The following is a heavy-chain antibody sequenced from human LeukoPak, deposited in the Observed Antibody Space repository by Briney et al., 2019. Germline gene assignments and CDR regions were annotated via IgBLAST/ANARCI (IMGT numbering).Heavy chain of an antibody. Sequence: GGSLRLSCAASGFTFSIYGTHWVRQAPGKGLEWVAVIANDGKTTYYADSVKGRFTISRDNSKNTLYLQMNSLRAEDTAVYYCTKEGLPSGSSWSAWFDPWGQGTLVTVSS. J-gene: IGHJ5*02. CDR2: IANDGKTT. V-gene: IGHV3-30*18. CDR3: TKEGLPSGSSWSAWFDP. D-gene: IGHD3-10*01. CDR1: GFTFSIYG.